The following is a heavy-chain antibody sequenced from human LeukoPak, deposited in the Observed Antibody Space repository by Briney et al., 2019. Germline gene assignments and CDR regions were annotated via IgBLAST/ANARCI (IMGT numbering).Heavy chain of an antibody. CDR3: ARAGYYDGSGYYPLDY. CDR1: GFTFSSYW. CDR2: IKQDGSEK. J-gene: IGHJ4*02. V-gene: IGHV3-7*01. D-gene: IGHD3-22*01. Sequence: GGSLRLSCAASGFTFSSYWMSWVRQAPGKGLEWVANIKQDGSEKYYVDSVKGRFTISRDNAKNSLYLQMNSLRAEDTAVYYCARAGYYDGSGYYPLDYWGQGTLVTVSS.